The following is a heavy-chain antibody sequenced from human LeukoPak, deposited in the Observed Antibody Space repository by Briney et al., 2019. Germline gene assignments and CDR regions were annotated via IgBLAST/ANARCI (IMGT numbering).Heavy chain of an antibody. J-gene: IGHJ4*02. CDR2: ISGSSSTI. V-gene: IGHV3-48*01. CDR1: GFTFSSYS. D-gene: IGHD6-13*01. Sequence: GGSLRLSCVASGFTFSSYSMNWVRQAPGKGLEWVSYISGSSSTIYYADSVKGRFTISRDNAKNSWYLQMNSLQTDDTGIYYCARDTAAALDYWGEGILVTVSS. CDR3: ARDTAAALDY.